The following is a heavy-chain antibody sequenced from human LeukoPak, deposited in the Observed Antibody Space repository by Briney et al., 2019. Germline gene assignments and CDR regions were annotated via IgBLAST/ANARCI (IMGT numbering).Heavy chain of an antibody. Sequence: GGSLRLSCAASGFTFSSYAMHWVRQAPGKGLEWVAVISYDGSNKYYADSVKVRFTISRDNSKNTLYLQMNSLRAEDTAVYYCARDGFYYDSSGPFDYWGQGTLVTVSS. J-gene: IGHJ4*02. V-gene: IGHV3-30*14. CDR1: GFTFSSYA. D-gene: IGHD3-22*01. CDR3: ARDGFYYDSSGPFDY. CDR2: ISYDGSNK.